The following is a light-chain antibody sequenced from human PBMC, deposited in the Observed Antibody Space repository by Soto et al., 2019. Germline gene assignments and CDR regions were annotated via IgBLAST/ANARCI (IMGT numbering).Light chain of an antibody. CDR3: CSYPARSTSV. CDR2: EVS. J-gene: IGLJ1*01. Sequence: QSALTQPASVSGSPGQSITISCTGTSSDVGSYNLVSWYQQHPGKAPKVMIYEVSKRPSGVSNRFSGSKSGNTASLTISGLQAEDEADYYLCSYPARSTSVLGTATK. V-gene: IGLV2-23*02. CDR1: SSDVGSYNL.